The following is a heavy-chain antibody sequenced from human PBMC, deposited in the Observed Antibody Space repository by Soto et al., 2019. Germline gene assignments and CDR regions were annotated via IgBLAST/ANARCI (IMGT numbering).Heavy chain of an antibody. CDR3: ARPYYDFWSGYYYMDV. D-gene: IGHD3-3*01. J-gene: IGHJ6*03. CDR1: GGSISSSSYY. CDR2: IYYSGST. Sequence: QLRLQESGPGLVKPSETLSLTCTVSGGSISSSSYYWGWIRQPPGKGLEWVGSIYYSGSTYYNPSLKSRVTISVDTSKNQFSLKLSSVTAADTAVYYCARPYYDFWSGYYYMDVWGKGTTVTVSS. V-gene: IGHV4-39*01.